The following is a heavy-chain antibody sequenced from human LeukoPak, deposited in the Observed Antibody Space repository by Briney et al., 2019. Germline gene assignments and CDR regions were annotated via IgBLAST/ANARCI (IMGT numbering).Heavy chain of an antibody. CDR2: ISWNSGSI. CDR1: GFTFDDYA. Sequence: GGSLRLSCAASGFTFDDYAMHWVRQAPGKGLEWVSGISWNSGSIGYADSVKGRFTISRDNAKNSLYLQMNSLRAEDTALYYCAKDNSYSSGYLDYWGQGTLVTVSS. CDR3: AKDNSYSSGYLDY. V-gene: IGHV3-9*01. D-gene: IGHD6-19*01. J-gene: IGHJ4*02.